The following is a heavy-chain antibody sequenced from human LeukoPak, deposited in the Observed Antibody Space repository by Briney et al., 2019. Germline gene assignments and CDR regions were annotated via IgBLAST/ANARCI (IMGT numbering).Heavy chain of an antibody. Sequence: SETLSLTCTVSGGSISSGGYYWSWIRQHPGKGLEWIGYIYYSGSTYYNPSLKSRVTISVDTSKNQFSLKLSSVTAADTAVYYCARVMRYDILTGNDAFDIWGQGTMVTVSS. V-gene: IGHV4-31*03. CDR2: IYYSGST. J-gene: IGHJ3*02. CDR1: GGSISSGGYY. CDR3: ARVMRYDILTGNDAFDI. D-gene: IGHD3-9*01.